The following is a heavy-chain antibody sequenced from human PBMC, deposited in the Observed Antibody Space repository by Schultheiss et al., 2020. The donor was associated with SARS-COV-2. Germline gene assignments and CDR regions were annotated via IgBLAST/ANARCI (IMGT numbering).Heavy chain of an antibody. CDR2: IYYSGST. CDR3: ARQGGYCSSTSCPYYFDY. Sequence: ESLKISCAASGFTFSSYSMNWVRQAPGKGLEWIGSIYYSGSTYYDPSLKSRVTISVDTSKNQFSLKLSSVTAADTAVYYCARQGGYCSSTSCPYYFDYWGQGTLVTVSS. V-gene: IGHV4-39*01. D-gene: IGHD2-2*01. CDR1: GFTFSSYSMN. J-gene: IGHJ4*02.